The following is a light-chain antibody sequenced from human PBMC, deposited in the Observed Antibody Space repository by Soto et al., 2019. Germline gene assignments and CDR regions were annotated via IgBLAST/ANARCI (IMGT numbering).Light chain of an antibody. Sequence: EIVLTQSPGTLSLSPGERATLSCRASQSVSSSYLARYQQKPGQAPRLLIYGASSRAPGIPDRFSGSGSGTDFTLTISRLEPEDFAVYYCQQYGSSPRTFGQGTKVDIK. CDR2: GAS. CDR3: QQYGSSPRT. CDR1: QSVSSSY. J-gene: IGKJ1*01. V-gene: IGKV3-20*01.